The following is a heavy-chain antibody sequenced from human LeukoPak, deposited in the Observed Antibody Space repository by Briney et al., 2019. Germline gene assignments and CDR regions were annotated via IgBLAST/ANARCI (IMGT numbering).Heavy chain of an antibody. CDR2: ISDDGTTT. J-gene: IGHJ5*02. D-gene: IGHD3-10*01. CDR1: GFTFNLYW. CDR3: ARDSRYYYGSGSYQPYWFDP. V-gene: IGHV3-74*01. Sequence: PGGSLRLSCAASGFTFNLYWIHWVRQAPGKGLEWLSRISDDGTTTNYADSVKGRFTISRDNAKNTLYLQMNSLRVDDTAVYYCARDSRYYYGSGSYQPYWFDPWGQGTLVPVSS.